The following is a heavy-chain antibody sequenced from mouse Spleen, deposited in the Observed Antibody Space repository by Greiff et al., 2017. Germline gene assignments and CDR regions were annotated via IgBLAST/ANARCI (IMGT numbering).Heavy chain of an antibody. CDR2: IYPGGGYT. CDR1: GYTFTNYW. D-gene: IGHD1-1*01. CDR3: AIITTVVPFDY. Sequence: QVQLKESGAELVRPGTSVKMSCKASGYTFTNYWIGWVKQRPGHGLEWIGDIYPGGGYTNYNEKFKGKATLTADKSSSTAYMELNSLTSEDSAVYYCAIITTVVPFDYWGQGTTLTVSS. J-gene: IGHJ2*01. V-gene: IGHV1-63*01.